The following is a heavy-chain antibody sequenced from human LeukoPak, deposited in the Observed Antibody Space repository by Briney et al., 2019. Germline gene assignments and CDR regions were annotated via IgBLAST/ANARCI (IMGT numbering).Heavy chain of an antibody. CDR3: SRAEGDDY. CDR1: GFTFSSYW. CDR2: INGDESEK. J-gene: IGHJ4*02. Sequence: WGSVRLSCAASGFTFSSYWISWVRQAPGKGLEWVANINGDESEKCYVESVKARFTISRDNPKNSLYLQMNSLRDDDTAIYYCSRAEGDDYWGQGTLVTVSS. V-gene: IGHV3-7*02. D-gene: IGHD3-10*01.